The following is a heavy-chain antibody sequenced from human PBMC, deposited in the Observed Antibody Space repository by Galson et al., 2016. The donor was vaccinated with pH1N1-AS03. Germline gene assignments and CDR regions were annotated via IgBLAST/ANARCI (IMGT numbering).Heavy chain of an antibody. D-gene: IGHD2-15*01. J-gene: IGHJ5*02. CDR3: ARDPGSRFDP. CDR2: VHHSATT. V-gene: IGHV4-38-2*02. Sequence: SETLSLTCAVSGYSINSGHYWGWIRQPPGKGLEWIASVHHSATTYYSPSLKSRVTISTDTSKNQFSLNLRSVTAADTAVYYCARDPGSRFDPWGRGTLVTVSS. CDR1: GYSINSGHY.